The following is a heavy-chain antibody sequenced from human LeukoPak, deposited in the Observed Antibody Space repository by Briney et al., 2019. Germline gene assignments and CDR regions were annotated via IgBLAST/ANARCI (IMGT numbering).Heavy chain of an antibody. CDR3: ARVTYYYDSSGYYRPYYFDY. D-gene: IGHD3-22*01. J-gene: IGHJ4*02. V-gene: IGHV4-34*01. CDR2: INHSGST. Sequence: SETLSLTCTVSGGSISSYYWSWIRQPPGKGLEWIGEINHSGSTNYNPSLKSRVPISVDTSKNQFSLKLSSVTAADTAVYYCARVTYYYDSSGYYRPYYFDYWGQGTLVTVSS. CDR1: GGSISSYY.